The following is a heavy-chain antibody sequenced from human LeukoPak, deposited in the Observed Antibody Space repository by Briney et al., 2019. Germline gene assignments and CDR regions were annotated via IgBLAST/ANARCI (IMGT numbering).Heavy chain of an antibody. J-gene: IGHJ4*02. CDR1: GFTFSSYD. CDR2: IRYDGSNK. Sequence: GGSLRLSCAASGFTFSSYDKHWVRQAPGKGLEWVAFIRYDGSNKYYADSVKGRFTISRDNSKNTLSLQMNSLRAEDTAVYYCAQIVRSYGDYEDYWGQGTLITVSS. CDR3: AQIVRSYGDYEDY. D-gene: IGHD4-17*01. V-gene: IGHV3-30*02.